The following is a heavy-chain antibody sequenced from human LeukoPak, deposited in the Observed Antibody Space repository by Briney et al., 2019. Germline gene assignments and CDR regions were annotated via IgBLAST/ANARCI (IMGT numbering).Heavy chain of an antibody. CDR1: GGSISSYY. V-gene: IGHV4-59*01. J-gene: IGHJ4*02. D-gene: IGHD3-22*01. Sequence: SETLSLTCTVSGGSISSYYWSWIRQPPGKGLEWIGYIYYSGSTNYNPSLKGRVTISVDTSKNQFSLKLSSVTAADTAVYYCARGDYYDSSGYYYLLDYWGQGTLVTVSS. CDR3: ARGDYYDSSGYYYLLDY. CDR2: IYYSGST.